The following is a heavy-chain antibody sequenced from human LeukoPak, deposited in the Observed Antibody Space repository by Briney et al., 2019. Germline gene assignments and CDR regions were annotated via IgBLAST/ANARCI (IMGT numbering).Heavy chain of an antibody. CDR1: GYTFTNYA. Sequence: GASVKVSCKASGYTFTNYAITWVRQAPGQGLEWMGWITTNNGVTDYPQKLQGRVTMTTDTSTSTAYMDLRRLRSDDTAVYYCARISLTGIDYWGQGTLVTVSS. V-gene: IGHV1-18*01. J-gene: IGHJ4*02. D-gene: IGHD3-9*01. CDR3: ARISLTGIDY. CDR2: ITTNNGVT.